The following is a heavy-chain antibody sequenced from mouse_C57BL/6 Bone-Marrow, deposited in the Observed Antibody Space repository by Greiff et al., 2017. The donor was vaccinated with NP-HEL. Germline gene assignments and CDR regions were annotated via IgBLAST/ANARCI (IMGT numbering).Heavy chain of an antibody. CDR2: ISSGSSTI. J-gene: IGHJ3*01. D-gene: IGHD3-2*02. CDR1: GFTFSDYG. V-gene: IGHV5-17*01. CDR3: AGTAQWFAY. Sequence: EVHLVESGGGLVKPGGSLKLSCAASGFTFSDYGMHWVRQAPEKGLEWVAYISSGSSTIYYADTVKGRFTISRDNAKNTLFLQMTSLRSEDTAMDYCAGTAQWFAYWGQGTLVTVSA.